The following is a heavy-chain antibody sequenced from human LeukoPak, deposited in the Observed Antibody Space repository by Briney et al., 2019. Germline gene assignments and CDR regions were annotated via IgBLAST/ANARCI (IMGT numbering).Heavy chain of an antibody. J-gene: IGHJ5*02. CDR2: IYYSGST. V-gene: IGHV4-59*01. Sequence: PSETLSLTCTVSGGSISSYYWSWIRQPPGKGLEWIGYIYYSGSTNYNPYLKSRVTISVDTSKNQFSLKLSSVTAADTAVYYCARVLPPMITFGGVIVAYNWFDPWGQGTLVTVSS. CDR3: ARVLPPMITFGGVIVAYNWFDP. D-gene: IGHD3-16*02. CDR1: GGSISSYY.